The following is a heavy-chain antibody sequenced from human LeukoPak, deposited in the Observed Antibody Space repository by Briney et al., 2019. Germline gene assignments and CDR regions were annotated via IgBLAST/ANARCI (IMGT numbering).Heavy chain of an antibody. D-gene: IGHD2-2*01. CDR2: ISYDGSNK. CDR1: GFTFSSYA. CDR3: ARGRSRTSFFDY. V-gene: IGHV3-30*14. J-gene: IGHJ4*02. Sequence: GGSLRLSCAASGFTFSSYATHWVRQAPGKGLEWVAVISYDGSNKYYADSVKGRFTISRDNSKNTLYLQMDSLRAEDTAVYYCARGRSRTSFFDYWGQGTLVTVSS.